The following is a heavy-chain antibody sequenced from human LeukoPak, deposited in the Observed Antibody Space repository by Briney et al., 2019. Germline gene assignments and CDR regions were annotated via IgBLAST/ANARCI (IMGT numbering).Heavy chain of an antibody. D-gene: IGHD2-2*01. CDR3: ASFLYCSSTSCYPSYFQH. V-gene: IGHV1-2*02. CDR1: GYTFTGYY. CDR2: INPNSGGT. J-gene: IGHJ1*01. Sequence: ASVTVSCKASGYTFTGYYMHWVRQAPGQGLEWMGWINPNSGGTNYAQKFQGRVTMTRDTSISTAYMELSRLRSDDTAVYYRASFLYCSSTSCYPSYFQHWGQGTLVTVSS.